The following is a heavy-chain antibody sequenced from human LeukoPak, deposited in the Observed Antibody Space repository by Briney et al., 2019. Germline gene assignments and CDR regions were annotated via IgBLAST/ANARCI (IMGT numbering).Heavy chain of an antibody. CDR1: GYTFNYYD. CDR3: ARGLLSFMRSDYSNYWDNWFDP. J-gene: IGHJ5*02. CDR2: MNPYSGNT. V-gene: IGHV1-8*01. Sequence: ASVKVSCKASGYTFNYYDINWVRQATGQGLEWMGWMNPYSGNTGYAQKFQGRVTITRNTSISTAYMELSSLRSEDTAVYYCARGLLSFMRSDYSNYWDNWFDPWGQGTLVTVSS. D-gene: IGHD4-11*01.